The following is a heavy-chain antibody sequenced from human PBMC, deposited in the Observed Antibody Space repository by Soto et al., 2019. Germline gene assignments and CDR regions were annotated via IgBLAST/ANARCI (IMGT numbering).Heavy chain of an antibody. CDR2: IDNDGGTT. V-gene: IGHV3-74*01. CDR1: GFTFSSYF. Sequence: EVQLVESGGCSVQPGGSLRLSCAASGFTFSSYFMYWVRQAPGKGLVWVSRIDNDGGTTNYADSVKGRFTISRDNAKNKLYLQMNSLRAEDTAVYYCTRGYYGPDYWGQGTLVTVSS. CDR3: TRGYYGPDY. J-gene: IGHJ4*02. D-gene: IGHD3-10*01.